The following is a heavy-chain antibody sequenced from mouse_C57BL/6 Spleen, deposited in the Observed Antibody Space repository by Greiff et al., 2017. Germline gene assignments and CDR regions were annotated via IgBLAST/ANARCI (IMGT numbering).Heavy chain of an antibody. D-gene: IGHD1-1*01. Sequence: QVQLQQSGAELVKPGASVKMSCKASGYTFTTYPIEWMKQNHGKSLEWIGNFHPYNDDTKYNEKFKGKATLTVEKSSSTVYLELSRLTSDDSAVYYCARGTYYYGSSWYFDVWGTGTTVTVSS. CDR1: GYTFTTYP. V-gene: IGHV1-47*01. CDR3: ARGTYYYGSSWYFDV. J-gene: IGHJ1*03. CDR2: FHPYNDDT.